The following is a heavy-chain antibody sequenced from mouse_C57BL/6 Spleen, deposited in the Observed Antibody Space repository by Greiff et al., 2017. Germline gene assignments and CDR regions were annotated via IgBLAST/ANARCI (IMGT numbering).Heavy chain of an antibody. V-gene: IGHV1-55*01. Sequence: QVQLQQPGAELVQPGASVKMSCKASGYTFTSYWITWVKQRPGQGLEWIGDIYPGSGSTNYNEKFKSKATLTVDTSSSTAYMQLSSLTSEDSAVYYCARTTVVARGYFDVWGTGTTVTVSS. CDR1: GYTFTSYW. D-gene: IGHD1-1*01. J-gene: IGHJ1*03. CDR2: IYPGSGST. CDR3: ARTTVVARGYFDV.